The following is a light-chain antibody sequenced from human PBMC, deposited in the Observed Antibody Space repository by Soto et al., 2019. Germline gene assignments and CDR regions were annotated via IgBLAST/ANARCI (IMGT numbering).Light chain of an antibody. CDR2: AAS. J-gene: IGKJ4*01. CDR3: QLLYSDTLT. V-gene: IGKV1-9*01. CDR1: QDISSF. Sequence: DIQLTQSPSLLSASVGDRVTVTFRASQDISSFLAWYHQTPGKAPNHLIYAASTLQSGVPSRFSGSGSGTEFTLTISSLQPEDFATYYCQLLYSDTLTFGGGTKVEIK.